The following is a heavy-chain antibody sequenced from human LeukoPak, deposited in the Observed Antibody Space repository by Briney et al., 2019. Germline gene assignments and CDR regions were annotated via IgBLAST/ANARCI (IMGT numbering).Heavy chain of an antibody. CDR2: INHSGST. CDR3: ARGRYFDWLLPSYYYYYGMDV. Sequence: SETLSLTCAVYGGSFSGYYWSWIRQPPGKGLEWIGEINHSGSTNYNPSLKSQVTISVDTSKNQFSLKLSSVTAADTAVYYCARGRYFDWLLPSYYYYYGMDVWGQGTRSPSP. V-gene: IGHV4-34*01. CDR1: GGSFSGYY. J-gene: IGHJ6*02. D-gene: IGHD3-9*01.